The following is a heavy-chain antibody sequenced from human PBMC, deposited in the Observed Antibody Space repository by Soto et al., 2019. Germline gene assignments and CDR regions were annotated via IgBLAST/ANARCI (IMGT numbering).Heavy chain of an antibody. D-gene: IGHD3-3*02. Sequence: TSETLSLTCTVSGGSISSGGYYWTWIRQHPGKGLEWIGYNYYSGITYYNPSLKSRVTISLDTSKNQFSLKLSSVTAADTAVYYCASPKIAFYNWFDPWGQGTLVTVSS. V-gene: IGHV4-31*03. CDR3: ASPKIAFYNWFDP. CDR1: GGSISSGGYY. J-gene: IGHJ5*02. CDR2: NYYSGIT.